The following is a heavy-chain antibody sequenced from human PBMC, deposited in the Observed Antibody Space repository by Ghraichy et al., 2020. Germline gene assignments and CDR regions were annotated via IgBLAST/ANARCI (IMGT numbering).Heavy chain of an antibody. CDR2: AFITGRL. Sequence: SETLSLTCAVSNESVTDSRYFWAWIRRHPGAGLEWLGSAFITGRLLYNPSLKSRITISIDTSKNQISLRLTSVTAADTAVYLCARHTENYSRPDGYHVGRNFDNWGQGAVVTVSS. J-gene: IGHJ4*02. D-gene: IGHD5-24*01. V-gene: IGHV4-39*01. CDR1: NESVTDSRYF. CDR3: ARHTENYSRPDGYHVGRNFDN.